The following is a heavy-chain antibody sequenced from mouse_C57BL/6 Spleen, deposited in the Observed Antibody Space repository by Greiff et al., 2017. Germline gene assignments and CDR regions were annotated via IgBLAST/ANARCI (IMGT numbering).Heavy chain of an antibody. J-gene: IGHJ1*03. CDR3: ARHSSSGYWYFDV. D-gene: IGHD3-2*02. CDR2: IWSDGST. Sequence: QVQLKESGPGLVAPSQSLSITCTVSGFSLTSYGVHWVRQPPGKGLEWLVVIWSDGSTTYNSALKSRLSISKDNSKSQVFLKMNSLQTDDTAMYXCARHSSSGYWYFDVWGTGTTVTVSS. CDR1: GFSLTSYG. V-gene: IGHV2-6-1*01.